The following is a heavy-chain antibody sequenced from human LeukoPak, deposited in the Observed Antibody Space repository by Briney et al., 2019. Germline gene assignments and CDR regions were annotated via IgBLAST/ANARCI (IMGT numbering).Heavy chain of an antibody. CDR1: GFTFSSYG. J-gene: IGHJ5*02. CDR2: IRYDGSNK. Sequence: SGGSLRLSCAASGFTFSSYGMHWVRQAPGKGLVWEAFIRYDGSNKYYADSVKGRFTISRDNAKNSLYLQMNSLRAEDTAVYYCASLLFKVAAADPNWFDPWGQGTLVTVSS. CDR3: ASLLFKVAAADPNWFDP. V-gene: IGHV3-30*02. D-gene: IGHD6-13*01.